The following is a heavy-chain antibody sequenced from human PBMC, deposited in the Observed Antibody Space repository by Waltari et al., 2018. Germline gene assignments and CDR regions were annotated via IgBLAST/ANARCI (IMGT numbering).Heavy chain of an antibody. CDR2: ITFDGTNK. Sequence: VQLRESGGGLVKSGDSMRLSCEASGFTFLSFTMNWVRQAPGKGLDWVAFITFDGTNKYYADSVKGRFTISRDNPKNTMFLQMNSLRPDDTAIYYCASIFAGTAVTTIQPIDIWGQGTMVTVSS. D-gene: IGHD4-17*01. CDR1: GFTFLSFT. CDR3: ASIFAGTAVTTIQPIDI. V-gene: IGHV3-30*03. J-gene: IGHJ3*02.